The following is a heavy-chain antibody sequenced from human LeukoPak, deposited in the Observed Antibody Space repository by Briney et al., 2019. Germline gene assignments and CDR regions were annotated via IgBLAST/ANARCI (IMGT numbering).Heavy chain of an antibody. Sequence: SETLSLTCAVYGGSFSGYYWSWIRQPPGEGLEWIGEINHSGSTNYNPSLKSRVTISLDTSKNQFSLRLSSVTAADTAVYYCAREVPWVWNFDLWGRGTLVTVSS. CDR2: INHSGST. D-gene: IGHD1-26*01. J-gene: IGHJ2*01. CDR1: GGSFSGYY. V-gene: IGHV4-34*01. CDR3: AREVPWVWNFDL.